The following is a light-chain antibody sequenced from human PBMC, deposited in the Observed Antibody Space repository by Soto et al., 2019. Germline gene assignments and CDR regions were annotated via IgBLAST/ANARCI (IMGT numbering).Light chain of an antibody. CDR2: GAS. J-gene: IGKJ1*01. Sequence: EAVLTQSPATLSVFPGERATLSCRASQSVATHLAWYQQRPGQAPRLLIYGASKRAIGLPARFSGSGSGTEFTLTITSLQSEDFAVYYCQQYNKWPQTFGQGTKVDIK. CDR1: QSVATH. CDR3: QQYNKWPQT. V-gene: IGKV3-15*01.